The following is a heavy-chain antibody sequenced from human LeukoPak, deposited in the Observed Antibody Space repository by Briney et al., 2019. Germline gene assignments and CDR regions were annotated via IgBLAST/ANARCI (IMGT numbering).Heavy chain of an antibody. J-gene: IGHJ4*02. D-gene: IGHD3-10*01. Sequence: ASVKVSCKASGYTFTTYDINRVRQATGQGLEWMGWMNPHSGNTGYAQKFQGRVTMTRNTSISTAYMDLSSLRSEDTAVYFCARVRLGLFDSWGQGTLVTVSS. CDR2: MNPHSGNT. V-gene: IGHV1-8*01. CDR3: ARVRLGLFDS. CDR1: GYTFTTYD.